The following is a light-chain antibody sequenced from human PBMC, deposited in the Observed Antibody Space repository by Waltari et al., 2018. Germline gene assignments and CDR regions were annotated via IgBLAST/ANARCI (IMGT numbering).Light chain of an antibody. J-gene: IGKJ3*01. CDR1: QSISNF. Sequence: DIQMTQSPSSLSASVGDRVTITCRASQSISNFLNWYQQKPGKAPKLLIYSASTLQSGVPSRFSGSGSGTDFTLTISSLQPEDFATYFCQQSYITPSTFGPGTKVDIK. CDR2: SAS. CDR3: QQSYITPST. V-gene: IGKV1-39*01.